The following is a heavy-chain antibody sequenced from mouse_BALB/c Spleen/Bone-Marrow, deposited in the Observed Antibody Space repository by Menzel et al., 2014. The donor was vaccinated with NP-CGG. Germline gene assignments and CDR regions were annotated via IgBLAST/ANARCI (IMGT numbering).Heavy chain of an antibody. CDR2: INSSNGRS. J-gene: IGHJ2*01. CDR3: ARCYCCNYFDY. Sequence: VQLQQSGAELVKPGASVKLSCKASGYIFTSYWMHWVKQRPGQGLEWIGKINSSNGRSNYNEKFKSKATLTVDKSSSTDYMQLSSLTSEDSAVYYCARCYCCNYFDYWGQGTTVTVSS. CDR1: GYIFTSYW. D-gene: IGHD1-1*01. V-gene: IGHV1S81*02.